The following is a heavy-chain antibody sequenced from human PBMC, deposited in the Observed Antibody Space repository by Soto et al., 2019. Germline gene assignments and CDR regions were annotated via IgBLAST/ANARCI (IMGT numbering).Heavy chain of an antibody. J-gene: IGHJ6*02. V-gene: IGHV4-59*01. CDR1: GGSISSYY. CDR3: ARDCVPYDFWSGYYTGYYYGMDV. CDR2: IYYSGST. Sequence: SETLSLTCTVSGGSISSYYWSWIRQPPGKGLEWIGYIYYSGSTNYNPSLKSRVTISVDTSKNQFSLKLSSVTAADTAVYYCARDCVPYDFWSGYYTGYYYGMDVWGQGTTVMSP. D-gene: IGHD3-3*01.